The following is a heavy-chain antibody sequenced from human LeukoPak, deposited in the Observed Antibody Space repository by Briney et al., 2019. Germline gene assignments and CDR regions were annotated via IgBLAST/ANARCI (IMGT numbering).Heavy chain of an antibody. V-gene: IGHV1-2*02. CDR2: INPNSGGT. Sequence: ASVKVSCKASGYTFTGYYMHWVRQAPGQGLEWMGWINPNSGGTNYAQKFQGRVTMTRDTSISTAYMELSSLRSEDTAVYYCARASDDYGGGNFDYWGQGTLVTVSS. CDR1: GYTFTGYY. J-gene: IGHJ4*02. CDR3: ARASDDYGGGNFDY. D-gene: IGHD4-23*01.